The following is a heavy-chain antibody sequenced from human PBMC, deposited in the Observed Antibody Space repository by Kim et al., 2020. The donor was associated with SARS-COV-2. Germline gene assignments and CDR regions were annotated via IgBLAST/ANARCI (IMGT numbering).Heavy chain of an antibody. CDR2: IYYSGST. CDR3: ARSRDYYDSSGWYYFDY. CDR1: GGSISSYY. V-gene: IGHV4-59*01. Sequence: SETLSLTCTVSGGSISSYYWSWIRQPPGKGLEWIGYIYYSGSTNYNPSLKSRVTISVDTSKNQFSLKLSSVTAADTAVYYCARSRDYYDSSGWYYFDYWGQGTLVTVSS. D-gene: IGHD3-22*01. J-gene: IGHJ4*02.